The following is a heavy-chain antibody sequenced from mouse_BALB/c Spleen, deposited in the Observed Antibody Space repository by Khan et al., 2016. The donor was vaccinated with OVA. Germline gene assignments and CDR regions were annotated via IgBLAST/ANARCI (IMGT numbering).Heavy chain of an antibody. Sequence: EVELVESGGGLVKPGGSLKLSCAASGFTFSDYYMYWVRQTPGKRLEWVATISDGGSYTNYPDSVTGRFTISRDNARNNLYMQMSSLKSEDAAKYYCARAGYGGFAYWGQGTLVTVSA. J-gene: IGHJ3*01. CDR1: GFTFSDYY. CDR3: ARAGYGGFAY. CDR2: ISDGGSYT. D-gene: IGHD1-1*02. V-gene: IGHV5-4*02.